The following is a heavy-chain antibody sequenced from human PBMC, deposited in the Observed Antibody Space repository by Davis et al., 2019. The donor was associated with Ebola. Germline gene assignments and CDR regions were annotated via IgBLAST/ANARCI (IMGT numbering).Heavy chain of an antibody. CDR1: GFTFSTYW. CDR3: ARWGLRGNYDSWSGSDYYFDY. Sequence: GESLKISCAASGFTFSTYWMSWVRQAPGKGLEWVANIKTDGREEPYVDSVKGRFTMSRDNAKNSLYLQLDSLRDEDTAVYYCARWGLRGNYDSWSGSDYYFDYWGQGILVTVSS. CDR2: IKTDGREE. J-gene: IGHJ4*02. D-gene: IGHD3-3*01. V-gene: IGHV3-7*01.